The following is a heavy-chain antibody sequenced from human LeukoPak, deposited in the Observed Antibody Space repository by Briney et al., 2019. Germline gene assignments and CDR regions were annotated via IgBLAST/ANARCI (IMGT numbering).Heavy chain of an antibody. Sequence: GGSLRLSCAASGFTFSTYGMHWVRQAPGKGLEWVTFISYEGTIKRYADSVKGRFTISRDNSKNTLYLQMSSLRVEDTAVYYCARGYDLVTGLDYWGQGTLVTVSS. CDR1: GFTFSTYG. D-gene: IGHD3-9*01. CDR2: ISYEGTIK. J-gene: IGHJ4*02. CDR3: ARGYDLVTGLDY. V-gene: IGHV3-30*03.